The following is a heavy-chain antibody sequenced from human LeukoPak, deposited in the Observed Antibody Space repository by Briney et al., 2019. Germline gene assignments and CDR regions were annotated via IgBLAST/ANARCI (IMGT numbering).Heavy chain of an antibody. Sequence: SVKVSCKASGGTFSSYAISWVRQAPGQGLEWMGGIIPIFGTANYAQKFQGRVTITADESTSTAYMELSSLRSEDTAVYYCASSGYCSSPSYSCYWFAPGGQGTRVTVSS. V-gene: IGHV1-69*13. CDR2: IIPIFGTA. J-gene: IGHJ5*02. D-gene: IGHD2-2*01. CDR1: GGTFSSYA. CDR3: ASSGYCSSPSYSCYWFAP.